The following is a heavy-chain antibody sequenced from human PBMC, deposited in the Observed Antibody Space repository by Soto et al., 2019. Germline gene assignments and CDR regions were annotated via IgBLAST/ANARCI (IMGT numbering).Heavy chain of an antibody. D-gene: IGHD3-16*02. V-gene: IGHV4-30-4*01. CDR3: ARAPETPPIVRVVVPYFFDS. CDR1: GGSVSSGDFY. J-gene: IGHJ4*02. CDR2: IYYSGST. Sequence: SETLSLTCTVSGGSVSSGDFYWSWIRQPPGKDLEWIGYIYYSGSTYYAPSLKSRVSMSIDTSANQFSLSVSSVTAADTAVYYCARAPETPPIVRVVVPYFFDSWGQGTLVTVSS.